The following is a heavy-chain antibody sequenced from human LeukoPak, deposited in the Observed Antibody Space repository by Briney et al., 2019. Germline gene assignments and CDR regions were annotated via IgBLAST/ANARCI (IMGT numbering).Heavy chain of an antibody. CDR3: ARVDGRYYYYYGMDV. J-gene: IGHJ6*02. V-gene: IGHV3-7*01. CDR1: GFTFSSYC. Sequence: PGRSLRLSCAASGFTFSSYCMTWVRQAPGKGLEWVANIKQDGSEKYYVDSVKGRFTISRDNAKNSLYLQMNSLRAEDTAVYYCARVDGRYYYYYGMDVWGQGTTVTVSS. CDR2: IKQDGSEK. D-gene: IGHD1-26*01.